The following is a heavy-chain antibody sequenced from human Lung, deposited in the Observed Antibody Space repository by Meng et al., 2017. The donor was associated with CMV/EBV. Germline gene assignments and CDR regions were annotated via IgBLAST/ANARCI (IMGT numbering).Heavy chain of an antibody. CDR1: GFTFSSYS. CDR2: ISSSGTYI. J-gene: IGHJ6*01. CDR3: ARDVSPRSSAYFAIYYFYAVDV. D-gene: IGHD2-21*01. V-gene: IGHV3-21*01. Sequence: AGSLRLXCAASGFTFSSYSMNWVRQAPGKGLEWVSSISSSGTYIYYADSVKGRFTISRDNAQNSLYLQMNSLRAEDTAVYYCARDVSPRSSAYFAIYYFYAVDVWXQGTTVTVSS.